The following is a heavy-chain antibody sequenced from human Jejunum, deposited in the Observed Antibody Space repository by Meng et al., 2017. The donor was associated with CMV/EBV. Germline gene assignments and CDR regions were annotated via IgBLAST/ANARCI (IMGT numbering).Heavy chain of an antibody. Sequence: EVQLLESGGGLVQPGGSLTLSCAASGFTVGSKYMNWIRQAPGKGLQWVSVINADGGTHCADSVRGRFIISRDNSKNTVHLQMNSLTDEDTAVYYCGRDRGEGGFFDYWGQGTLVTVSS. CDR3: GRDRGEGGFFDY. CDR1: GFTVGSKY. CDR2: INADGGT. V-gene: IGHV3-66*01. J-gene: IGHJ4*01. D-gene: IGHD3-16*01.